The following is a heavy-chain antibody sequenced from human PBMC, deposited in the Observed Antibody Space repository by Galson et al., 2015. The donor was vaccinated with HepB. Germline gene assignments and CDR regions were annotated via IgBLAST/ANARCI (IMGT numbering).Heavy chain of an antibody. CDR2: IGGYNGNA. V-gene: IGHV1-18*01. D-gene: IGHD6-6*01. J-gene: IGHJ4*02. Sequence: SCKASGYSFSKFGISWVRQAPGQGLEWMGWIGGYNGNANYAQKLQGRVTMTTDTSTSTAYMELRSLTSDDTAVYYCATARYSTSPPDNWGQGTLVTVSS. CDR1: GYSFSKFG. CDR3: ATARYSTSPPDN.